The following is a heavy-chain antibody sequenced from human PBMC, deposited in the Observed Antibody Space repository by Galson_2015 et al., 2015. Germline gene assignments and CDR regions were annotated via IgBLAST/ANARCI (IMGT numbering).Heavy chain of an antibody. CDR1: GFTFSNDG. D-gene: IGHD3-22*01. CDR2: ISGTGGST. Sequence: SLRLSCAASGFTFSNDGMSWVRQAPGKGLEWVSSISGTGGSTYYADSVKGRFTISRDNSKNTLYLQMSSLRAEDTAVYYCAKADILKIVVTTLLDYWGQGTLVTVSS. CDR3: AKADILKIVVTTLLDY. J-gene: IGHJ4*02. V-gene: IGHV3-23*01.